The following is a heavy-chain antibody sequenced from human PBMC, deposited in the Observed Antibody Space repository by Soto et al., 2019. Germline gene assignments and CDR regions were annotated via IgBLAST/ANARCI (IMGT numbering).Heavy chain of an antibody. CDR2: FDPEDGET. Sequence: QVQLVQSGAEVKKPGASVKVSCKVSGYNLPELSMHWVRQAPGKGLEWMGGFDPEDGETIYAQKFQGRVTMTADTSTNTAYKELSSLRSEDTAVYYCTTGQRPLRFLEWLSRYYFDYWGQGTLVTVSS. CDR3: TTGQRPLRFLEWLSRYYFDY. D-gene: IGHD3-3*01. J-gene: IGHJ4*02. CDR1: GYNLPELS. V-gene: IGHV1-24*01.